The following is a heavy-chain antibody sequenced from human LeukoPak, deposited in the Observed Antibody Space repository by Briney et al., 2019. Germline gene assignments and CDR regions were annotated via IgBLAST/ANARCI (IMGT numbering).Heavy chain of an antibody. CDR1: GFTFDDYG. CDR3: ARDGWGTRTFDY. Sequence: AGGSLRLSCAASGFTFDDYGMSWVRQAPGKGLKWVSGINWNGGSTGYADSVKGRFIISRDNAKNSLYLQMNSLRAEDTALYHCARDGWGTRTFDYWGQGTLVTVSS. J-gene: IGHJ4*02. V-gene: IGHV3-20*01. D-gene: IGHD1-26*01. CDR2: INWNGGST.